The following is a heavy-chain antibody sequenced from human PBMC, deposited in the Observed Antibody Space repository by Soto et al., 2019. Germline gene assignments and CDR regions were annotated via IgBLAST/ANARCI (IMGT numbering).Heavy chain of an antibody. J-gene: IGHJ6*02. CDR3: ARDQDVSNYHGMDV. V-gene: IGHV1-69*12. CDR2: IIPIFGTA. Sequence: QVQLVQSGAEVKKPGSSVKVSCKASGGTFSSYAISWVRQAPGQGLEWMGGIIPIFGTANYAQKFQGRVTITADESTITAYKELSSLRSEDTAVYYCARDQDVSNYHGMDVWGQGTTVTVSS. CDR1: GGTFSSYA. D-gene: IGHD3-22*01.